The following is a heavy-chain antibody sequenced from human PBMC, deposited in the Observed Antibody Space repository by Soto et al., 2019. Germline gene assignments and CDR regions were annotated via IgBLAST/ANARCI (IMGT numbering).Heavy chain of an antibody. CDR2: ISCCGGTA. CDR1: GFNFNKYA. CDR3: AKDDGQQWLLPHLEN. D-gene: IGHD6-19*01. Sequence: EVQLLESGGGLVRPGESLRLSCAASGFNFNKYAMSWVRQAPGEGLEWVSGISCCGGTAAYADSVKGRFTIARDDAKNTLYLDMNSLRVEDTAEYYCAKDDGQQWLLPHLENWGRGPLVTVS. J-gene: IGHJ4*02. V-gene: IGHV3-23*01.